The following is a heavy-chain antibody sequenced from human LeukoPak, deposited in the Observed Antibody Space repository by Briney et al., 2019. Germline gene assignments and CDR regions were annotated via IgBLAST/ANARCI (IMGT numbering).Heavy chain of an antibody. CDR3: ARHSPYYYGSGSYTGIDY. Sequence: SSETLSLTCTVSGGSISSYYWSWIRQPPGKGLEWIGYIYYSGSTNYNPSLKSRVTISVDTSKNQFSLKLSSVTAADTAVYYCARHSPYYYGSGSYTGIDYWGQGTLVTVSS. V-gene: IGHV4-59*08. D-gene: IGHD3-10*01. J-gene: IGHJ4*02. CDR2: IYYSGST. CDR1: GGSISSYY.